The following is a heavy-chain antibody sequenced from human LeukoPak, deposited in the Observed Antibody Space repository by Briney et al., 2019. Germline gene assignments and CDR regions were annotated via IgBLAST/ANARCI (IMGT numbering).Heavy chain of an antibody. Sequence: GSLRPPLGGPGIPFRSYSMSWGRQAPGKGLGGGSAISGSGGSTYYADSVKGRFTISRDNSKNTLYLQMNSLRVEDTAVYYCTKATGDYFWYFDLWGRGTLVTVSS. CDR2: ISGSGGST. D-gene: IGHD4-17*01. CDR3: TKATGDYFWYFDL. V-gene: IGHV3-23*01. CDR1: GIPFRSYS. J-gene: IGHJ2*01.